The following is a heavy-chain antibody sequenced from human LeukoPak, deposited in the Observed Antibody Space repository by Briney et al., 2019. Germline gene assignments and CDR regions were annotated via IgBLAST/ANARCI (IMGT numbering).Heavy chain of an antibody. Sequence: GGSLRLFCAASGFTFSSYSMNWVRQAPGKGLEWVSYISSSSSTIYYADSVKGRFTISRDNAKNSLYLQMNSLRAEDTAVYYCARDPLDISRWANAFDIWGQGTTVIVSS. CDR2: ISSSSSTI. D-gene: IGHD5-12*01. CDR1: GFTFSSYS. V-gene: IGHV3-48*01. J-gene: IGHJ3*02. CDR3: ARDPLDISRWANAFDI.